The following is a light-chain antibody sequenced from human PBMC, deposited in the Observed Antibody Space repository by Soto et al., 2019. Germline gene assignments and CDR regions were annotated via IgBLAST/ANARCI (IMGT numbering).Light chain of an antibody. CDR2: KAS. V-gene: IGKV1-5*03. J-gene: IGKJ4*01. CDR3: QQYNSWLT. CDR1: RSISSW. Sequence: DIQMTQSPSTLSASVGDRVTITCRASRSISSWLAWYQQKPGKAPKLLIYKASSLESGVPSRFSGSGSGTEFTLTISSLQPDDFATYYCQQYNSWLTFGGGTKVDIK.